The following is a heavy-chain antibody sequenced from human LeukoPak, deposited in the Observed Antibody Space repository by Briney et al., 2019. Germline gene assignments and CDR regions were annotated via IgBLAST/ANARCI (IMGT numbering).Heavy chain of an antibody. J-gene: IGHJ5*02. V-gene: IGHV3-15*01. CDR1: GFTFSNAW. Sequence: GGSLRLSCAASGFTFSNAWMSWVRQAPGKGLEWVGRIKSKTDGGITDYAAPVKGRFTISRDDSKNTLYLQMNSLKTEDTAVYYCTTLYWFDPWGQGTLVTVSS. CDR3: TTLYWFDP. CDR2: IKSKTDGGIT.